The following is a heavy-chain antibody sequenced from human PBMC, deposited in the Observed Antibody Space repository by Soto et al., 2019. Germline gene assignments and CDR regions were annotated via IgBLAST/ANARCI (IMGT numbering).Heavy chain of an antibody. CDR1: GFTFYNYA. CDR3: AKKGRGSLATYCTTGDCHYAFDV. CDR2: ISGGGDGT. V-gene: IGHV3-23*01. Sequence: EVQLLESGGGLVRPGGSLRLSCAASGFTFYNYAMNWVRQAPGKGLEWVSTISGGGDGTYYADSVKGRFTISRDNSRNTVYLQMNCLRAEDTAVYYCAKKGRGSLATYCTTGDCHYAFDVWGQGTLVTVSS. D-gene: IGHD2-8*01. J-gene: IGHJ3*01.